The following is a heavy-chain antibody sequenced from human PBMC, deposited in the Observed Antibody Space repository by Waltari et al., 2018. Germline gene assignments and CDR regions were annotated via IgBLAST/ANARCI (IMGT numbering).Heavy chain of an antibody. CDR1: GFTFNNCF. CDR2: TSGYGGDT. Sequence: EVQLLESGGGLVQPGGSLRLSCAASGFTFNNCFMYWIRQAPGKGLEWVSSTSGYGGDTYYADSVKGRFTISRDNSKNTLYLQLNSLRAEDTAVYYCATNWNGVHWGQGTLVTV. CDR3: ATNWNGVH. J-gene: IGHJ4*02. D-gene: IGHD1-1*01. V-gene: IGHV3-23*01.